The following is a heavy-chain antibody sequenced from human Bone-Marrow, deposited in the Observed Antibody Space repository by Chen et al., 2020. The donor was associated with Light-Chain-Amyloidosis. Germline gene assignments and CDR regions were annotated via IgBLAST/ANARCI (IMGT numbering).Heavy chain of an antibody. J-gene: IGHJ3*01. D-gene: IGHD1-26*01. CDR3: APGGPIAHGFDS. CDR2: IRSNYYGGTT. CDR1: GFSLNDYA. Sequence: EVQVVESGGGLVKPGRSLRLSCTGSGFSLNDYAVSWFRQAPGKGLEWVSFIRSNYYGGTTEHAPSVKGRFTNSRDDSKSIAYLEMTGLKSEDTAVYFCAPGGPIAHGFDSWGQGTVVTVSS. V-gene: IGHV3-49*05.